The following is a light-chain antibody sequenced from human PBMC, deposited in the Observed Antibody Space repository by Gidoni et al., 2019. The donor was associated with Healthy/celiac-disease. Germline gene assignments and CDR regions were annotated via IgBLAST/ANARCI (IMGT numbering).Light chain of an antibody. V-gene: IGLV2-14*01. J-gene: IGLJ2*01. CDR2: DVS. CDR1: SSDVGGYNY. Sequence: QSALTQTASVSGSPGQSIPISCTGTSSDVGGYNYVSWYQQHPGKAPKLMFYDVSNRPSGVSNRFSGSKSGNTASLTISGLQAEDEADYYCSSYTSSSTPVVFGGGTKLTVL. CDR3: SSYTSSSTPVV.